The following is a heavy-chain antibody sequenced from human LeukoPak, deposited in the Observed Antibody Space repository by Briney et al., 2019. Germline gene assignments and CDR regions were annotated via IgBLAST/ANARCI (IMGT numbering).Heavy chain of an antibody. J-gene: IGHJ4*02. CDR2: IWYDGSNK. Sequence: GGSLRLSCAASGFTFSSYGMHWVRQAPGKGLEWVAVIWYDGSNKYYADSVKGRFTISRDNSKNTLYLQMDSLRAEDTAVYYCARELPPVMKYYFDYWGQGTLVTVSS. V-gene: IGHV3-33*01. CDR3: ARELPPVMKYYFDY. CDR1: GFTFSSYG. D-gene: IGHD4-11*01.